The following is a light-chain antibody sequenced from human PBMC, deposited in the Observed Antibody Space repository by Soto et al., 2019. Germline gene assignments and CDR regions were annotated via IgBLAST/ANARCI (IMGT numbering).Light chain of an antibody. Sequence: QSVLAQPPSVSAAPGQKVTISCSGSSSNIGGNSVSWYQQLPGTAPKLLIYDDNKRPSGIPDRFSGSKSGASATLGITGFQTGDEADYYCGSWDSSLSAYVFGTGTKV. CDR1: SSNIGGNS. V-gene: IGLV1-51*01. J-gene: IGLJ1*01. CDR3: GSWDSSLSAYV. CDR2: DDN.